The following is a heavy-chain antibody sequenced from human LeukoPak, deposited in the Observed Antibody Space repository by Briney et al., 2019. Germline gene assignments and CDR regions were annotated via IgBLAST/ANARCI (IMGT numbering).Heavy chain of an antibody. J-gene: IGHJ4*02. D-gene: IGHD3-22*01. CDR3: TGHDYYDSSGYWPFDY. Sequence: PGGSLRLSCAASGFTFSNAWMSWVRQASGKGLEWVGRIKSKTDGGTTDYAAPVKGRFAISRDDSKNTLYLQMNSLKTEDTAVYYCTGHDYYDSSGYWPFDYWGQGTLVTVSS. CDR2: IKSKTDGGTT. V-gene: IGHV3-15*01. CDR1: GFTFSNAW.